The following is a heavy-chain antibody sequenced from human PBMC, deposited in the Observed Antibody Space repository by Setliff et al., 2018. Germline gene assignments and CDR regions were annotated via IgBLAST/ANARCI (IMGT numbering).Heavy chain of an antibody. D-gene: IGHD3-10*01. Sequence: GASVKVSCKASGYTFTGYYMHWVRQAPGQGLEWMGWINPNSGGTNYAQKFQGWVTMTRDTSISTAYMELSRLRSDDTAVYYCARDHVYGSQYYYYYYGMDVWGQGTTVTVSS. CDR3: ARDHVYGSQYYYYYYGMDV. CDR1: GYTFTGYY. J-gene: IGHJ6*02. CDR2: INPNSGGT. V-gene: IGHV1-2*04.